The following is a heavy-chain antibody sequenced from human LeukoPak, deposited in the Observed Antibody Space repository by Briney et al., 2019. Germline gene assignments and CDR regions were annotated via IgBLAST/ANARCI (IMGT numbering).Heavy chain of an antibody. CDR3: ARDNSVRDEAWWFNP. CDR1: GYTFTSNE. D-gene: IGHD5-24*01. Sequence: ASVKVSCKAFGYTFTSNEMHWVRQTPGQGPEWMGVISPSGGSTTYAQKFQGRVTLTRDMSTSTDYLELSSLRSEDTAVYYCARDNSVRDEAWWFNPWGQGTLVTVSS. CDR2: ISPSGGST. J-gene: IGHJ5*02. V-gene: IGHV1-46*01.